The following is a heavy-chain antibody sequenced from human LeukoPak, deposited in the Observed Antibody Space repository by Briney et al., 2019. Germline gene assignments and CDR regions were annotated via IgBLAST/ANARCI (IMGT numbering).Heavy chain of an antibody. Sequence: SVKVSCKASGGTFIRYACSGVRQPAGQGVDGMGGSISFFGTAHYVRKFQEGVMNNTDESSSEAYIALSSLRSEDTAVYYCASSKYYYDSSGRRQDAFDIWGQGTMVTVSS. V-gene: IGHV1-69*05. J-gene: IGHJ3*02. CDR1: GGTFIRYA. D-gene: IGHD3-22*01. CDR2: SISFFGTA. CDR3: ASSKYYYDSSGRRQDAFDI.